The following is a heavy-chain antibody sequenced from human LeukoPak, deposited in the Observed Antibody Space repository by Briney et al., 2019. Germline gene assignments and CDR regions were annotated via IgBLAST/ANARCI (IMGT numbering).Heavy chain of an antibody. D-gene: IGHD3-10*01. CDR3: AKNSLWFWELSGNVDY. V-gene: IGHV3-23*01. Sequence: GGSVRLSCAASGFTLSSYALSWVHPAPGRGLKWVSAIRCSGVSTYYADSVKGRFSISRENCKNTLYLQMNGLRAEDTGVYFCAKNSLWFWELSGNVDYWGQGNLVTVSS. CDR2: IRCSGVST. CDR1: GFTLSSYA. J-gene: IGHJ4*02.